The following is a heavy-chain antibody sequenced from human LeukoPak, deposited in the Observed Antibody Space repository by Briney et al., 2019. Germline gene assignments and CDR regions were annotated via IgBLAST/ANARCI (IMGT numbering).Heavy chain of an antibody. V-gene: IGHV3-23*01. CDR2: IITSGAIT. CDR3: AKIVRRAFDV. Sequence: GGSLRLSCAASGFIFSHYDMSWVRQAPGKGLEWVSGIITSGAITYYADSVKGRSTISRDNSKNTLYLQMNSLRAEDTALYYCAKIVRRAFDVWGQGTMVTVSS. D-gene: IGHD6-6*01. J-gene: IGHJ3*01. CDR1: GFIFSHYD.